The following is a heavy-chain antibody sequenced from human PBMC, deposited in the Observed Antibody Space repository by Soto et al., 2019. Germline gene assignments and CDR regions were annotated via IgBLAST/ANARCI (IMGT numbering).Heavy chain of an antibody. Sequence: PGGSLGLSCAASGFTFSSYGMHWVRQAPGKGLEWVAVISYDGSNKYYADSVKGRFTISRDNSKNTLYLQMNSLRAEDTAVYYCAKDFEYTSSYLDYRGQAPLVTVSS. CDR3: AKDFEYTSSYLDY. D-gene: IGHD6-6*01. CDR2: ISYDGSNK. CDR1: GFTFSSYG. J-gene: IGHJ4*02. V-gene: IGHV3-30*18.